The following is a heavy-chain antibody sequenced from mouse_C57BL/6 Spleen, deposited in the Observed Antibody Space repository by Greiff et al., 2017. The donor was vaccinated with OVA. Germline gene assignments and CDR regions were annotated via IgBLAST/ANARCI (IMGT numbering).Heavy chain of an antibody. CDR1: GYTFTSYW. V-gene: IGHV1-64*01. Sequence: QVQLQQPGAELVKPGASVKLSCKASGYTFTSYWMHWVKQRPGQGLEWIGMIHPNSGSTNYNEKFKSKATLTVDKSSSTAYMQLSSLTSEDSAVYYCARRGTVVRAMDYWGQGTSVTVSS. J-gene: IGHJ4*01. CDR2: IHPNSGST. D-gene: IGHD1-1*01. CDR3: ARRGTVVRAMDY.